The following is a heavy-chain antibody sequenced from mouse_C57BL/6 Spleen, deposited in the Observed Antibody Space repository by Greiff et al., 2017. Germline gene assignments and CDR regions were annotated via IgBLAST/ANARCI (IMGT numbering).Heavy chain of an antibody. J-gene: IGHJ4*01. CDR1: GYTFTSYW. CDR2: IDPSDSYT. V-gene: IGHV1-59*01. Sequence: QVQLQQPGAELVRPGTSVKLSCKASGYTFTSYWMHWVKQRPGQGLEWIGVIDPSDSYTNYNQKFKGKATLTVDTSSSTAYMQLSSLTSEDSAVYYCARKAGYRYDDYAMDYWGQGTSVTVSS. D-gene: IGHD2-12*01. CDR3: ARKAGYRYDDYAMDY.